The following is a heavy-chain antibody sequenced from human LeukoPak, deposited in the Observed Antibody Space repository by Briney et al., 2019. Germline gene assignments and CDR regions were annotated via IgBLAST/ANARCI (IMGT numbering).Heavy chain of an antibody. J-gene: IGHJ4*02. Sequence: PGGSLRLSCAASGFTFSSYAMSWVRQAPGKGLEWVSVIGGSNGITFYVGSVKGRFTISRDNSKDTLYLQMNSLRAEDTAVYYCARNENSGWGYFDYWGQGTLVTASS. CDR3: ARNENSGWGYFDY. CDR2: IGGSNGIT. D-gene: IGHD5-12*01. CDR1: GFTFSSYA. V-gene: IGHV3-23*01.